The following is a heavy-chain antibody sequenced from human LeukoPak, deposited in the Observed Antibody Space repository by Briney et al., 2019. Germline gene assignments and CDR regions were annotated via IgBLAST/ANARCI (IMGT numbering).Heavy chain of an antibody. CDR3: ARGYSGYDPFDY. CDR2: IYSGGST. Sequence: GGSLRLSCAVSGFTVSSNYMSWVRQAPGKGLEWVSVIYSGGSTYYAHSVKGRFTISRDNSKNTLYLQMNSLRAEDTAVYYCARGYSGYDPFDYWGQGTLVTVSS. V-gene: IGHV3-66*01. CDR1: GFTVSSNY. J-gene: IGHJ4*02. D-gene: IGHD5-12*01.